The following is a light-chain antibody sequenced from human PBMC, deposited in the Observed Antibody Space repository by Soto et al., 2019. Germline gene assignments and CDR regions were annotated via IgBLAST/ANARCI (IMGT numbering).Light chain of an antibody. CDR1: SSDVGGYNY. V-gene: IGLV2-14*01. J-gene: IGLJ1*01. CDR2: EVS. CDR3: SSYTGSSLLYV. Sequence: QSALTQPASVSGSPGQSITISCTGTSSDVGGYNYVSWYQQHPGKAPKLMIYEVSNRPSGVSNRFSGSKSGNTASLTISGLQAEDEADYYCSSYTGSSLLYVFGTGTKVTVL.